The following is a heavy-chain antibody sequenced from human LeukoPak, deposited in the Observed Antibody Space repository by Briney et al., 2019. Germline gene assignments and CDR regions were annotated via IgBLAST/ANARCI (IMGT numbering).Heavy chain of an antibody. V-gene: IGHV1-46*01. J-gene: IGHJ5*02. Sequence: ASVKVSCKASGYTFTSYYMHWVRQAPGQGLEWMGIINPSGGSTSYAQKFQGRVTMTRDMSTSTDYMELSSLRSEDTAVYYCARDNSVEDTAWWFDPWGQGTLITVSS. CDR1: GYTFTSYY. CDR2: INPSGGST. D-gene: IGHD4-23*01. CDR3: ARDNSVEDTAWWFDP.